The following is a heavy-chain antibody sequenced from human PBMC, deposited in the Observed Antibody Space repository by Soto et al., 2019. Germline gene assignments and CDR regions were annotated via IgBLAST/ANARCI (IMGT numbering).Heavy chain of an antibody. Sequence: SETLSLTCAVYGGSFSGYYWSWIRQPPGKGLEWIGEINHSGSTNYNPSLKSGVTISVDTSQNQFSLKLSSVTGADTAVYYCARWGNTAMAPSLFNYGNGFDPWGQGTLVTVSS. V-gene: IGHV4-34*01. D-gene: IGHD5-18*01. CDR3: ARWGNTAMAPSLFNYGNGFDP. CDR1: GGSFSGYY. CDR2: INHSGST. J-gene: IGHJ5*02.